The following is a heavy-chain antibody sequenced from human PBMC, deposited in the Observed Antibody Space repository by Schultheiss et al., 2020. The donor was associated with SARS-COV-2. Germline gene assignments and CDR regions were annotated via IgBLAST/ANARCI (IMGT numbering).Heavy chain of an antibody. CDR2: TRNKANSYTT. V-gene: IGHV3-72*01. D-gene: IGHD6-19*01. Sequence: GGSLRLSCAASGFTFSNAWMSWVRQAPGKGLEWVGRTRNKANSYTTEYAASVKGRFTISRDDSKNSLYLQMNSLKTEDTAVYYCARVSEGIAVAGSGWFDPWGQGTLVTVSS. J-gene: IGHJ5*02. CDR3: ARVSEGIAVAGSGWFDP. CDR1: GFTFSNAW.